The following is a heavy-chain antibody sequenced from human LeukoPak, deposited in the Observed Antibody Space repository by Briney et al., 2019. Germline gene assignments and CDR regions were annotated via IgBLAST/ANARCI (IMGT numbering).Heavy chain of an antibody. CDR3: AKDIGKGLGYYYYGMDV. Sequence: GGSLRLSCAASGFTFSSYAMSWVRQAPGKGLEWVSGISWNSGSIGYADSVKGRFTISRDNAKNSLYLQMNSLRAEDTALYYCAKDIGKGLGYYYYGMDVWGQGTTVTVSS. J-gene: IGHJ6*02. V-gene: IGHV3-9*01. CDR1: GFTFSSYA. CDR2: ISWNSGSI.